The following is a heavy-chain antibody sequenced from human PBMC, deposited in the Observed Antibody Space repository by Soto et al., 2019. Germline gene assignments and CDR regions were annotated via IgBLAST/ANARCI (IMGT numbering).Heavy chain of an antibody. CDR1: GFTVSSHY. V-gene: IGHV3-53*01. D-gene: IGHD3-16*02. J-gene: IGHJ6*02. CDR3: ARDRPIYDNVWGSYRYRNGMDV. Sequence: GGSLRLSCAASGFTVSSHYMSWARQAPGKGLEWVSVIYSGGSTYYADSVKGRFTISRDNSKNTLYLQMNSLRAEDTAVYYCARDRPIYDNVWGSYRYRNGMDVWGQGTTVTVSS. CDR2: IYSGGST.